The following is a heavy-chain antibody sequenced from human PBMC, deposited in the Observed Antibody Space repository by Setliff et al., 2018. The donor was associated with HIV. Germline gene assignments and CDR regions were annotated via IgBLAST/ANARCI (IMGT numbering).Heavy chain of an antibody. V-gene: IGHV3-21*06. J-gene: IGHJ4*02. CDR1: GLAVNENY. CDR3: ATRPPTDY. CDR2: INSDSNYI. Sequence: GGSLRLSCVASGLAVNENYMTWVRQAPGKGLEWVASINSDSNYISYTDSVKGRFTVFRDNAKNSLYLQMKSLRAEDTAVYYCATRPPTDYWGQGTKVTVSS.